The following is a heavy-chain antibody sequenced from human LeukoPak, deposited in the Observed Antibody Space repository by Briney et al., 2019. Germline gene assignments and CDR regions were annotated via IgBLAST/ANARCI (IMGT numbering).Heavy chain of an antibody. V-gene: IGHV3-53*01. J-gene: IGHJ4*02. CDR2: LYSGGRT. CDR3: VRDDDRPDNGLDY. CDR1: GFTLGNSH. Sequence: GGSLRLSCAASGFTLGNSHMSWVRQAPGKGLEWISSLYSGGRTYYADSVEGRFTISRDNSKNTLYLQMNSLRAEDTAVYYCVRDDDRPDNGLDYWGQGTLVTVSS. D-gene: IGHD3-22*01.